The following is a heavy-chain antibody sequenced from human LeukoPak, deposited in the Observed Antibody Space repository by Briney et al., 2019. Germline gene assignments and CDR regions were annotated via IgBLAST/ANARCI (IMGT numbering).Heavy chain of an antibody. V-gene: IGHV4-39*07. CDR1: GGSISSSSYY. CDR3: AREACGGDCYLIYYYYYMDV. D-gene: IGHD2-21*02. CDR2: IYYSGST. Sequence: SETLSLTCTVSGGSISSSSYYWGWIRQPPGKGLEWIGSIYYSGSTYYNPSLKSRVTISVDTSKNQFSLKLSSVTAADTAVYYCAREACGGDCYLIYYYYYMDVWGKGTTVTVSS. J-gene: IGHJ6*03.